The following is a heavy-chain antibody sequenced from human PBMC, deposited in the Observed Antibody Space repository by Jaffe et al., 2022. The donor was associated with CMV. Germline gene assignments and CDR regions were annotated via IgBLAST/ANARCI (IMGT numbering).Heavy chain of an antibody. D-gene: IGHD3-16*01. J-gene: IGHJ6*02. CDR2: MNGSGERI. CDR1: GFSFGTYA. V-gene: IGHV3-23*01. CDR3: AKDMGGYYFYGMDA. Sequence: EVLLLESGGGLVQPGGSLRLSCAASGFSFGTYAMTWVRQAAGKGLEWVANMNGSGERIHYADSVKGRFTISRDNAKSTLYLQMNSLRAEDTALYYCAKDMGGYYFYGMDAWGQGTAVTVSS.